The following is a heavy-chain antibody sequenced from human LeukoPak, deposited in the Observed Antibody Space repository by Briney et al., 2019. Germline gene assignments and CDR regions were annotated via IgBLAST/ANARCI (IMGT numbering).Heavy chain of an antibody. CDR1: GGSISSGSHY. CDR3: AASSGVTLGRF. Sequence: SETLSLTCTVSGGSISSGSHYYQWIRQHPGKGPEWIGYIYYTGITSYNPSLKSRVTMSVDTSMNQVSLKVTSLTAADTAVYYCAASSGVTLGRFWGQGALVTVSS. CDR2: IYYTGIT. V-gene: IGHV4-31*03. D-gene: IGHD3-16*01. J-gene: IGHJ4*02.